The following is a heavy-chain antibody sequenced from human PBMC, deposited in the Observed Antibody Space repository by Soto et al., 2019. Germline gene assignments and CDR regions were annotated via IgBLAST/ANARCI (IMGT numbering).Heavy chain of an antibody. D-gene: IGHD6-19*01. CDR1: GGSFSGYY. J-gene: IGHJ4*02. CDR2: INHSGST. Sequence: QVQLQQWGAGLLKPSETLSLTCAVYGGSFSGYYWSWIRQPPGKGLEWIGEINHSGSTNYNPSLKSRVTISVDTSKNKVSLKRSSVTVADTAVYYCAIAPWVSGWYNYFDYWGQGTMVTVSS. CDR3: AIAPWVSGWYNYFDY. V-gene: IGHV4-34*01.